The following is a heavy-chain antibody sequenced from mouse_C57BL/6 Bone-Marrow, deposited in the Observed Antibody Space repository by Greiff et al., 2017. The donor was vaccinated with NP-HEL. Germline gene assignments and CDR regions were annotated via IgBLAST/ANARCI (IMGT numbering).Heavy chain of an antibody. CDR1: GFNIKDDY. D-gene: IGHD1-1*01. CDR2: IDPENGDT. Sequence: VQLQQSGAELVRPGASVKLSCTASGFNIKDDYMHWVKQRPEQGLEWIGWIDPENGDTEYASKFQGKATITADTSSDTAYLQLRSLTSEDTAVYYCTTDYGSSLDYWGQGTTLTVSS. V-gene: IGHV14-4*01. CDR3: TTDYGSSLDY. J-gene: IGHJ2*01.